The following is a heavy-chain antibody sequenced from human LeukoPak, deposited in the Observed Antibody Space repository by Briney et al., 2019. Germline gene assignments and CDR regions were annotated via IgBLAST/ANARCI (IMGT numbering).Heavy chain of an antibody. CDR2: VYNIDIT. CDR3: AGRDY. J-gene: IGHJ4*02. CDR1: GASISNYC. D-gene: IGHD1-26*01. V-gene: IGHV4-4*07. Sequence: TLSLTCTVSGASISNYCWSWIRQPAGKGLEWIGRVYNIDITNYNPSLKSRVTISVDKSKNNFFLKLGSVTAADTAVYNCAGRDYWGQGTLVT.